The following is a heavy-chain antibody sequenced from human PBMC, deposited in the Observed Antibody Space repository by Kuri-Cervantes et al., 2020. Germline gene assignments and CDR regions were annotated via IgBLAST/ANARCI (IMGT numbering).Heavy chain of an antibody. CDR2: IYYSGST. D-gene: IGHD1-14*01. CDR3: ARLIRQTGYFDY. V-gene: IGHV4-39*01. J-gene: IGHJ4*02. Sequence: SETLSLTCTVSGGSISSSSYYWGWIRQPPGKGLEWIGSIYYSGSTYYNPSLKSRVTISVGTSKNQFSLKLSAVTAADTAVYYCARLIRQTGYFDYWGQGTLVTVSS. CDR1: GGSISSSSYY.